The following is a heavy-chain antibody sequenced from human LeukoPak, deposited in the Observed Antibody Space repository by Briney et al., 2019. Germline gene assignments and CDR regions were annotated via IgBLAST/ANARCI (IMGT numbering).Heavy chain of an antibody. CDR3: ASYCSSTSCYVGY. CDR2: IHISGST. Sequence: SETLSLTCTVSGVSISSYYWSWIRQPAGKGLEWIGRIHISGSTYYNPSLKSRVTISVDTSKNQFSLKLSSVTAADTAVYYCASYCSSTSCYVGYWGQGTLVTVSS. V-gene: IGHV4-4*07. CDR1: GVSISSYY. D-gene: IGHD2-2*01. J-gene: IGHJ4*02.